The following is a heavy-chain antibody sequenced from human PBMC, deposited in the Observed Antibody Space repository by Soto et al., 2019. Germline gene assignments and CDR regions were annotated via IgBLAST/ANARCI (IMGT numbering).Heavy chain of an antibody. J-gene: IGHJ4*02. V-gene: IGHV4-59*01. CDR3: ARRWGANCDY. CDR2: IYYSGRT. Sequence: QVQLQESGPGLVKPSETLSLTCTVSGGSISSYYWSWIRQPPGKGLEWIGYIYYSGRTNYNPSLKSRVTIAGDTAKNQFSLKLSSVTTADTAVYYCARRWGANCDYWGQGTLVTVSS. CDR1: GGSISSYY. D-gene: IGHD3-16*01.